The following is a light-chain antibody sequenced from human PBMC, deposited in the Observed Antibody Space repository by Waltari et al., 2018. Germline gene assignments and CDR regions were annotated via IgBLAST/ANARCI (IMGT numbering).Light chain of an antibody. CDR3: SSYAGSSKGV. Sequence: QSALTQPASVSGSPGQSITISCTGTSSDVGNYKRVSWYQQHPGKAPKLMIYAVSKRPSGVSDPFSGSKSGDMASLTISGLQPEEEAEYFCSSYAGSSKGVFGGGTKVTVL. J-gene: IGLJ2*01. CDR2: AVS. CDR1: SSDVGNYKR. V-gene: IGLV2-23*02.